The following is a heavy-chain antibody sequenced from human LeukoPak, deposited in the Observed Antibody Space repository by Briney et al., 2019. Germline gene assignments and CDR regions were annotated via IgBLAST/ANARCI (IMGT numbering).Heavy chain of an antibody. Sequence: SETLSLTCTVSGGSISSGGYYWSWIRQHPGKGLEWIGYIYYSGSTYYNPSLKSRVTISVDTSKNQFSLKLSSVTAADTAVYYCARAAYCSSTSCYTPWYYYYYMDVWGKGTTVTVSS. J-gene: IGHJ6*03. V-gene: IGHV4-31*03. CDR1: GGSISSGGYY. CDR2: IYYSGST. D-gene: IGHD2-2*02. CDR3: ARAAYCSSTSCYTPWYYYYYMDV.